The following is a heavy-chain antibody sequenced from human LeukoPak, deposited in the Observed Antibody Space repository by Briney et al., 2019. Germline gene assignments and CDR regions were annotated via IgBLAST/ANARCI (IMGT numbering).Heavy chain of an antibody. J-gene: IGHJ4*02. Sequence: ASVKVSCKASGYTFTSYAMHWVRQAPGQRLEWMGWINAGNGNTKYSQEFQGRVTITRDTSASTAYMELRSLRSDDTAVYYCAKDISHRYNYDSSGYYLLFDYWGQGTLVTVSS. CDR1: GYTFTSYA. V-gene: IGHV1-3*01. D-gene: IGHD3-22*01. CDR2: INAGNGNT. CDR3: AKDISHRYNYDSSGYYLLFDY.